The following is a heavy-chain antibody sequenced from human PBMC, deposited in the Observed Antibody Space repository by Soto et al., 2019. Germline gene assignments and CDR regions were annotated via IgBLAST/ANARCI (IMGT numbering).Heavy chain of an antibody. D-gene: IGHD5-12*01. CDR2: ISPYSGNT. V-gene: IGHV1-18*01. CDR1: GDIFVNYG. J-gene: IGHJ6*02. CDR3: AMVDNYLTPTPQEV. Sequence: QLQLGQSGDEVRKPGSSVKVSCKASGDIFVNYGIAWVRQAPGQGLECMGWISPYSGNTHDASKVQGRLTITTDTSTSTAYIEMGSLTSDDTALQYCAMVDNYLTPTPQEVWGHVTTFTVSS.